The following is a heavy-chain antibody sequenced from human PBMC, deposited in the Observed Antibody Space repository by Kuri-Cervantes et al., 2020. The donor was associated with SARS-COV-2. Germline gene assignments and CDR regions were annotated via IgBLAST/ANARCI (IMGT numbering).Heavy chain of an antibody. J-gene: IGHJ5*02. Sequence: GSLRLSCTVSGGSISSYYWSWIRQPPGKGLERIGYIYYSGSTNYNTSLKSRVTISVDTSKNQFSLKLSSVTAADTAVYYCARDRGSGWSPRFDPWGQGTLVTVSS. V-gene: IGHV4-59*01. CDR2: IYYSGST. CDR3: ARDRGSGWSPRFDP. D-gene: IGHD6-19*01. CDR1: GGSISSYY.